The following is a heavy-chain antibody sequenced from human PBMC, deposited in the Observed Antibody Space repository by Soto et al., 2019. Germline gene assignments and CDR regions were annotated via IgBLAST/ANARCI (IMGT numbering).Heavy chain of an antibody. CDR1: GYTLSELS. V-gene: IGHV1-24*01. J-gene: IGHJ5*02. CDR2: FDPEDDET. Sequence: ASVKVSCKVSGYTLSELSVQWVRQAPGKGLEWMGGFDPEDDETIYAQKFQDRVTMTEDTSTDTAYMELSSLRSEDTAMNYCATFYYHSSGYYPYNWFDPWGQGTLVTVSS. CDR3: ATFYYHSSGYYPYNWFDP. D-gene: IGHD3-22*01.